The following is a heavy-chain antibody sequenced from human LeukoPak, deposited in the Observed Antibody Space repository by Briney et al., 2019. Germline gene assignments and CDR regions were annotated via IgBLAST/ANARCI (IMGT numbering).Heavy chain of an antibody. J-gene: IGHJ4*02. CDR2: ITDSGSST. D-gene: IGHD3-10*01. Sequence: GGSLRLSCVASGFTFSNYAMKWVRQVPGKGLEWVSRITDSGSSTYYADSVKGRFTISRDNAKNTLYLQMTSLRAEDTAIYYCAKDFGRDSGFFHFWGQGAPVSVSS. V-gene: IGHV3-23*01. CDR1: GFTFSNYA. CDR3: AKDFGRDSGFFHF.